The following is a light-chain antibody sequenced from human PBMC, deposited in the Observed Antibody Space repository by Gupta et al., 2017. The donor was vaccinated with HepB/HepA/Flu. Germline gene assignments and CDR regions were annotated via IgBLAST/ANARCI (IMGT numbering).Light chain of an antibody. Sequence: ELVLTQSPATLSLSPGDRATLSCRASQSVSSYLAWYQQKPGQAPRLLIYDASNRATGIPARFIGSGSGTDFTLTISILEPEDFAVYYCQQRSNWITFGQGTRLEIK. V-gene: IGKV3-11*01. J-gene: IGKJ5*01. CDR3: QQRSNWIT. CDR1: QSVSSY. CDR2: DAS.